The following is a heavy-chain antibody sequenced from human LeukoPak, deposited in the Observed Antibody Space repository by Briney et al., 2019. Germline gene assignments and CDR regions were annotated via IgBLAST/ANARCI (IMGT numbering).Heavy chain of an antibody. V-gene: IGHV3-74*01. CDR1: GFTFSSYW. J-gene: IGHJ1*01. D-gene: IGHD3-22*01. CDR3: ARAPSEIGGYYPEYFRH. Sequence: GGSLRLSCAASGFTFSSYWMHWVRQPPGKGMVWVSRIKSDGSTNYADSVKGRFTISRDNAKNTVSLQMNSLRAEDTGVYYCARAPSEIGGYYPEYFRHWGQGTLVTVSS. CDR2: IKSDGST.